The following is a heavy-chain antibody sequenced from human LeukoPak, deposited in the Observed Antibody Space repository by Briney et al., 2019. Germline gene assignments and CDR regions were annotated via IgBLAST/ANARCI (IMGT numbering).Heavy chain of an antibody. CDR1: GYTFTAYY. CDR2: INPNSGGT. J-gene: IGHJ4*02. V-gene: IGHV1-2*02. D-gene: IGHD5-12*01. Sequence: GASVKVSCKTSGYTFTAYYLRWVRQAPGQGLEWMGWINPNSGGTNYEQKFQGRVTMTRDTSITTAYMDLSSLISDDTAVYYCARAYSGFEAFDYWGQGTLVTVSS. CDR3: ARAYSGFEAFDY.